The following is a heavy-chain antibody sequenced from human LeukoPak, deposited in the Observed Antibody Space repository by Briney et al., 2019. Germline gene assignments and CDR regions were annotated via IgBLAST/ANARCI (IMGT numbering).Heavy chain of an antibody. CDR3: ATKGWSSL. CDR2: ISSSGSTM. J-gene: IGHJ4*02. D-gene: IGHD3-22*01. Sequence: GGSLRLSCTASGFAFSSYEVNWVRQAPGRGLGWVSYISSSGSTMYYADSVKGRFTISRDDAKTSVYLQMNSLRVDDTAVYYCATKGWSSLWGQGTLVTVSS. CDR1: GFAFSSYE. V-gene: IGHV3-48*03.